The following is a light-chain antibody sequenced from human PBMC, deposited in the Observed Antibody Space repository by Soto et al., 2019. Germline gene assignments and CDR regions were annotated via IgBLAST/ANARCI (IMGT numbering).Light chain of an antibody. J-gene: IGLJ2*01. Sequence: QSVLPQPPSVSGAPGPRVTIPCTGSSSNIGSFYDVHWYQQLPGTVPKLLIYGDNKRPTGVPDRFSGSKSGTSASLAITGLQADDEADYYCQSYDNSLSHVVFGGGTKLTVL. CDR3: QSYDNSLSHVV. CDR2: GDN. V-gene: IGLV1-40*01. CDR1: SSNIGSFYD.